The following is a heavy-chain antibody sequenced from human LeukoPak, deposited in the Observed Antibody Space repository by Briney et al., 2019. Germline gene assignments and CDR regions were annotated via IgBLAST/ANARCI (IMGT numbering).Heavy chain of an antibody. D-gene: IGHD2-15*01. CDR1: GFTFRSYG. V-gene: IGHV3-NL1*01. CDR3: AKDQGVVVAATTNYYYGMDV. J-gene: IGHJ6*02. Sequence: GGSLRLSCAASGFTFRSYGMHWVRQAPGKGLEWVSTINGNGGTTYYAGSVKGRFTISRDNSRDTLYPQMNSLRAEDTAVYYCAKDQGVVVAATTNYYYGMDVWGQGTTVTVSS. CDR2: INGNGGTT.